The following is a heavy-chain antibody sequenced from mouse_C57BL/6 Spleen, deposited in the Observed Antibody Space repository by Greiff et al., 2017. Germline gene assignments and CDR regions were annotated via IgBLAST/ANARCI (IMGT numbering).Heavy chain of an antibody. V-gene: IGHV14-4*01. Sequence: EVQLQQSGAELVRPGASVKLSCTASGFNIKDDYMHWVKQRPEQGLEWIGWIDPENGDTEYASKFQGKATITADTSSNTAYLQLSSLTSEDTAVDYCTTYDYDPWFAYWGQGTLVTVSA. D-gene: IGHD2-4*01. J-gene: IGHJ3*01. CDR3: TTYDYDPWFAY. CDR1: GFNIKDDY. CDR2: IDPENGDT.